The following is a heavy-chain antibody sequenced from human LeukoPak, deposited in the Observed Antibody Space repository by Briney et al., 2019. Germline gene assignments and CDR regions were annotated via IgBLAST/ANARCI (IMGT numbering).Heavy chain of an antibody. D-gene: IGHD3-22*01. Sequence: PGGSLRLSCAASGFTFSSYGMSWVRQAPGKGLEWVSAISGSGGSTYYADSVKGRFTISRDNSKNTLYLQMNSLRAEDTAVYYCARDRWYYYDSSDYYHDAFDIWGQGTMVTVSS. J-gene: IGHJ3*02. V-gene: IGHV3-23*01. CDR3: ARDRWYYYDSSDYYHDAFDI. CDR1: GFTFSSYG. CDR2: ISGSGGST.